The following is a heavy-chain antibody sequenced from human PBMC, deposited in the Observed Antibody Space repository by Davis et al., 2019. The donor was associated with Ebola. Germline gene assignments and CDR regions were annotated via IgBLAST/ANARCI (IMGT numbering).Heavy chain of an antibody. CDR2: INAGNGNT. CDR3: ARGDGYNFFDY. Sequence: ASVKVSCKASGYTFTSYAMHWVRQAPGQRLEWMGWINAGNGNTKYSQKFQGRVTITRDTSASTAYMELSSLRAEDTAVYYCARGDGYNFFDYWGQGTLVTVAS. D-gene: IGHD5-24*01. V-gene: IGHV1-3*01. J-gene: IGHJ4*02. CDR1: GYTFTSYA.